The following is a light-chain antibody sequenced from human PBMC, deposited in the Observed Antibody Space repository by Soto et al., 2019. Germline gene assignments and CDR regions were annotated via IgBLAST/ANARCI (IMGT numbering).Light chain of an antibody. J-gene: IGKJ1*01. CDR1: QSVSSY. CDR3: QQYGSLSWT. CDR2: DAS. V-gene: IGKV3-11*01. Sequence: EIVLTQSPATLSLSPGERATLSCRASQSVSSYLAWHQQKPGQAPRLLIYDASNRATGSPARFNGSGSGTDFTLTISRLEPEDFAVYYCQQYGSLSWTFGQGTKVDIK.